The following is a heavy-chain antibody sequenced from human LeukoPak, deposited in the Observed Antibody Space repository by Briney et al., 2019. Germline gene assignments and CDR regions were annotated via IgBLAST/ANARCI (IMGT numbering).Heavy chain of an antibody. V-gene: IGHV1-69*13. D-gene: IGHD2-21*01. J-gene: IGHJ4*02. CDR3: ARGNSRSLLPYYFDY. Sequence: SVKVSCKASGSTFSTYVISWVRQAPGQGLEWMGVIIPIFGTANYAQNFQGRVTITADESTSTAYMELSSLRSEDTAVYYCARGNSRSLLPYYFDYWGQGTLVTVSS. CDR2: IIPIFGTA. CDR1: GSTFSTYV.